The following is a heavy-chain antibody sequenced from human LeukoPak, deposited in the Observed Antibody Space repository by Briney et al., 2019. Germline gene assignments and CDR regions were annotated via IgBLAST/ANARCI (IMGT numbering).Heavy chain of an antibody. CDR1: GYSFTSYW. V-gene: IGHV5-10-1*01. CDR2: IDPSDSYT. J-gene: IGHJ4*02. D-gene: IGHD6-19*01. CDR3: ARHIISSGWYGGVDY. Sequence: GESLKISCKGSGYSFTSYWISWVRQMSGKGLEWMGRIDPSDSYTNYSPSFQGHVTISADKSISTAYLQWSSLKASDTAMYYCARHIISSGWYGGVDYWGQGTLVTVSS.